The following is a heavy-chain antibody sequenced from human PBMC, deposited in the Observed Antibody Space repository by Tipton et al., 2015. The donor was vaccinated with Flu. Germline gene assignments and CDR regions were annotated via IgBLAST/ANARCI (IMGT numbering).Heavy chain of an antibody. V-gene: IGHV3-23*01. CDR3: ARAFFWSGYYPLDS. Sequence: SLRLSCAASGFTLSNYAMSWVRQAPGKGLEWVSSISGTGGYTYYADSVKGRFTISRDNSKSTLYLQMSSLRGEDTAVYYCARAFFWSGYYPLDSWGQGILVTVSS. J-gene: IGHJ4*02. CDR2: ISGTGGYT. D-gene: IGHD3-3*01. CDR1: GFTLSNYA.